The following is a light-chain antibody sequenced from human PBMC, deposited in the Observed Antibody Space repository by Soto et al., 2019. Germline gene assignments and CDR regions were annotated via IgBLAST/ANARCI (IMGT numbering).Light chain of an antibody. CDR3: AAWDDSLSGQWV. J-gene: IGLJ3*02. CDR2: SYN. Sequence: QSVLTQPPSVSGTPGQGVSISCSGSNSNIGTNTVNWYQHRPGTVPRLLIYSYNQRPSGVPDRFSASKSDTSASLAISRLQAEDEADYYCAAWDDSLSGQWVFGGGTKLTVL. CDR1: NSNIGTNT. V-gene: IGLV1-44*01.